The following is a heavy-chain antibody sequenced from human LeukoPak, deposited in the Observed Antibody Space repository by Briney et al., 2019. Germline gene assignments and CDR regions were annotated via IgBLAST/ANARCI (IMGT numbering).Heavy chain of an antibody. D-gene: IGHD1-26*01. J-gene: IGHJ4*02. CDR3: ARGSGSYYDY. CDR1: GFTFSNAW. Sequence: GGSLRLSCAASGFTFSNAWMNWVRQAPGKGLEWVSYISSSSSTIYYADSVKGRFTISRDNAKNSLYLQMNSLRDEDTAVYYCARGSGSYYDYWGQGTLVTVSS. CDR2: ISSSSSTI. V-gene: IGHV3-48*02.